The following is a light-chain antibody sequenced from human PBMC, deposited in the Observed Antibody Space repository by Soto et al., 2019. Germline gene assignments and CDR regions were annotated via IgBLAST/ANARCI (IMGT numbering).Light chain of an antibody. CDR2: DVS. V-gene: IGLV2-14*01. Sequence: QSVLTKPASVSGSPGQSITISCTGTSSDVGGYNYVSWYQQHPGKAPKLMIYDVSDRPSGVSNRFSGSKSGNTASLTISGLQADDEADYYCSSFTSSSPVVFGGGTKVTVL. CDR1: SSDVGGYNY. J-gene: IGLJ2*01. CDR3: SSFTSSSPVV.